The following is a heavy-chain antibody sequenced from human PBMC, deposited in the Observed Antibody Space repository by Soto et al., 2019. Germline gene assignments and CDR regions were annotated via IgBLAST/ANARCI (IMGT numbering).Heavy chain of an antibody. J-gene: IGHJ4*02. CDR1: GSTFSNYW. Sequence: GGSLRLSCAASGSTFSNYWMSWVRQAPGKGLEWVANIKQDGSEKYYVDSVKGRFSISRDNAKNSLYLQMNSLRAEDTAVYYCARMENYDFWSGYYTWIYWGQGILVTVSS. D-gene: IGHD3-3*01. V-gene: IGHV3-7*01. CDR3: ARMENYDFWSGYYTWIY. CDR2: IKQDGSEK.